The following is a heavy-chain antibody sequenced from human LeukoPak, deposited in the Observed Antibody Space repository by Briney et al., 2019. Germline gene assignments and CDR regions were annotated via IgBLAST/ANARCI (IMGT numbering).Heavy chain of an antibody. Sequence: PGGSLRLSCAASGFTFSSYAMNWVRQAPGKGLEWVSSITTSSSYIYYADSVKGRFTISRDNAKNSLYLQMNSLRAEDTAVYYCARDSDVPFDYWGQGTLVTVSS. D-gene: IGHD3-16*01. CDR1: GFTFSSYA. J-gene: IGHJ4*02. CDR3: ARDSDVPFDY. V-gene: IGHV3-21*01. CDR2: ITTSSSYI.